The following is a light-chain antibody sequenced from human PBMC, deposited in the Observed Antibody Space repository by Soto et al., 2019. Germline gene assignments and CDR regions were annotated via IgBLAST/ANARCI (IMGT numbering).Light chain of an antibody. Sequence: EIVLTQSPATLSLSPGERATLSCRASQSVSSYLAWYQQRPGQAPRLLIYDASNRETGIPARFSGSGSGTDFALTISSLEPEDFAVYYCPQRSNGPPTCGGGTKVEIK. CDR2: DAS. CDR3: PQRSNGPPT. J-gene: IGKJ4*01. CDR1: QSVSSY. V-gene: IGKV3-11*01.